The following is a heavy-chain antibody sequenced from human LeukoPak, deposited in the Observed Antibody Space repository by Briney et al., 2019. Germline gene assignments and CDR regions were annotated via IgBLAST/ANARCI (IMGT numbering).Heavy chain of an antibody. CDR1: GFTFSSYG. J-gene: IGHJ5*02. Sequence: PGGSLRLSCAASGFTFSSYGMSWVRQAPGKGLEWVSYISSSGSTIYYADSVKGRFTISRDNAKNSLYLQMSSLRAEDTAVYSCARGYSASPNWFDPWGRGTLVTVSS. CDR3: ARGYSASPNWFDP. V-gene: IGHV3-48*04. CDR2: ISSSGSTI. D-gene: IGHD5-12*01.